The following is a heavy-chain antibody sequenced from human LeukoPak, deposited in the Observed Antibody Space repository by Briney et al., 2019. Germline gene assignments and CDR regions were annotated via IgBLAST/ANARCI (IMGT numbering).Heavy chain of an antibody. CDR3: AKDMRDSSGLIDY. Sequence: GGSLRLSCAASGFTFDDYAMHWVRQAPGKGLEWVSGISWNSGSIGYADSVKGRFTISRDNAENSLYLQMNSLRAEDTALYYCAKDMRDSSGLIDYWGQGTLVTVSS. CDR2: ISWNSGSI. D-gene: IGHD3-22*01. V-gene: IGHV3-9*01. J-gene: IGHJ4*02. CDR1: GFTFDDYA.